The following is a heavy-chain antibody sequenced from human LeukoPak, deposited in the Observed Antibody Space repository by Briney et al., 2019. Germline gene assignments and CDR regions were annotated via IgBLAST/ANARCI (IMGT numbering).Heavy chain of an antibody. Sequence: ASVKVSCKASGYTFTSYDINWVRQATGQGLEWMGWINPNSGGTNYAQKFQGRVTMTRDTSISTAYMELSRLRSDDTAVYYCARARGITMVRGAYDYWGQGTLVTVSS. J-gene: IGHJ4*02. CDR3: ARARGITMVRGAYDY. CDR2: INPNSGGT. D-gene: IGHD3-10*01. V-gene: IGHV1-2*02. CDR1: GYTFTSYD.